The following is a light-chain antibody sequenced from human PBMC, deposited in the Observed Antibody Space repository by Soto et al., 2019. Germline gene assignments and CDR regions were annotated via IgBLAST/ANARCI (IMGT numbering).Light chain of an antibody. CDR3: QLRKNWPPGAT. CDR1: QNVDSY. V-gene: IGKV3-11*01. Sequence: EIVLTQSPATLSLSPGERATLSCRASQNVDSYLAWYQQKPDQAPRLLIYDASNRATGIPARFSGSGSGTDFTLTISSLEREDFSVYYCQLRKNWPPGATFGPGTKVDIK. CDR2: DAS. J-gene: IGKJ3*01.